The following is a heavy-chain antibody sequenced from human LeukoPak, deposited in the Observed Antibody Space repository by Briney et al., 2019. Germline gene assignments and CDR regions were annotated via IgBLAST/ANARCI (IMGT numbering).Heavy chain of an antibody. CDR3: TKVPSPGVGAF. CDR2: VSGSGAAR. Sequence: PGGSLRLSCAASGFTFSSYDMTWVRQAPGEGLEWVSTVSGSGAARFYADSVKGRFTISRDNSKNMLYVQMNSLRAEDTAVYYCTKVPSPGVGAFWGQGTLVTVSS. CDR1: GFTFSSYD. V-gene: IGHV3-23*01. D-gene: IGHD1-26*01. J-gene: IGHJ4*02.